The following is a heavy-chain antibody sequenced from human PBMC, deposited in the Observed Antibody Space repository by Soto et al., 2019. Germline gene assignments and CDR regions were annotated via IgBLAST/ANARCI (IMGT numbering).Heavy chain of an antibody. CDR1: GYTFTTYG. CDR3: ATGTFAPNGSSDH. J-gene: IGHJ1*01. D-gene: IGHD6-6*01. CDR2: ISAYNGNT. V-gene: IGHV1-18*04. Sequence: ASVKVSCKASGYTFTTYGISWVRQAPGQGLEWMGWISAYNGNTNYAEKVQGRVTMTTDTSTNTAYMELRSLTSDDTAVYYCATGTFAPNGSSDHWGEGVLLTV.